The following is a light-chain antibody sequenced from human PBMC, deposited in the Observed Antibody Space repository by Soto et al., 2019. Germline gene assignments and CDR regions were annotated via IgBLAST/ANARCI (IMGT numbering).Light chain of an antibody. J-gene: IGKJ4*01. Sequence: EIVLTQSPATLSLSPGERATLSCRASQSVSIYLAWYQQKPGQAPRLLIYDASNRVIGIPARFSGSGSGTDFSLTISSLEPEDCAVYYCQQRSSWPLTFGGGTKVEMK. CDR3: QQRSSWPLT. CDR2: DAS. V-gene: IGKV3-11*01. CDR1: QSVSIY.